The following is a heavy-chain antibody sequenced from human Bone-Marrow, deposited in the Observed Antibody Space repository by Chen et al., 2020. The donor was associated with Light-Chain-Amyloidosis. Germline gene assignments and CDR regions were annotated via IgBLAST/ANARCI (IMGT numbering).Heavy chain of an antibody. V-gene: IGHV4-4*07. Sequence: QVPLQESRPGLVKPSEPLSLTCPSSGCSISSYYWSWIRQPAGKGLEWIGRIYTSGSTNYNPSLKSRVTMSVDTSKDQFSLKLSSVTAADTSVYYCARSYDSSGYLAYYFDYWGQGTLVTVSS. CDR2: IYTSGST. CDR3: ARSYDSSGYLAYYFDY. D-gene: IGHD3-22*01. J-gene: IGHJ4*02. CDR1: GCSISSYY.